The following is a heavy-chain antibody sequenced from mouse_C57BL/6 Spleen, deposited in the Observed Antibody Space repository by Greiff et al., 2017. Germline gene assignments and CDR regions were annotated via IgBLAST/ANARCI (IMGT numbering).Heavy chain of an antibody. J-gene: IGHJ4*01. Sequence: EVQLQQSGPGMVKPSQSLSLTCTVTGYSITSGYDWHWIRHFPGNKLEWMGYISYSGSTNYNPSLKSRISITHDTSKNHFFLKLNSVTTEDTATYYCASGVYSNGAMDYWGQGTSVTVSS. CDR2: ISYSGST. CDR3: ASGVYSNGAMDY. D-gene: IGHD2-5*01. CDR1: GYSITSGYD. V-gene: IGHV3-1*01.